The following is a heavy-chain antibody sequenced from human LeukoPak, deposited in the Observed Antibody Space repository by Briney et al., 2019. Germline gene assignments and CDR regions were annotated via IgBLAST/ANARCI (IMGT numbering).Heavy chain of an antibody. Sequence: GASVKVSCKVSGYTLTELSMHWVRQAPGKGLEWMGGFDPEDGETIYAQKFQGRVTMTEDTSTDTAYMELSSLRSEDTAVYYCATRSTNVLLWFGEPGVNYMDVWGKGTTVTVSS. J-gene: IGHJ6*03. CDR2: FDPEDGET. D-gene: IGHD3-10*01. CDR1: GYTLTELS. CDR3: ATRSTNVLLWFGEPGVNYMDV. V-gene: IGHV1-24*01.